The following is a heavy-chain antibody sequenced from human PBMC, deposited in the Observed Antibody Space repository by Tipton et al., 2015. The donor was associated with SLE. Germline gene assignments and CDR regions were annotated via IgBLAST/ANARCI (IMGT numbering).Heavy chain of an antibody. D-gene: IGHD3-10*01. CDR1: GFTFSSYA. CDR3: AKDQGVINYYYGMDV. Sequence: SLRLSCAASGFTFSSYAMSWVRQAPGKGLEWVSVIYSGGSTYYADSVKGRFTISRDNSKNTLYLQMNSLRAEDTAVYYCAKDQGVINYYYGMDVWGQGTTVTVPS. V-gene: IGHV3-23*03. CDR2: IYSGGST. J-gene: IGHJ6*02.